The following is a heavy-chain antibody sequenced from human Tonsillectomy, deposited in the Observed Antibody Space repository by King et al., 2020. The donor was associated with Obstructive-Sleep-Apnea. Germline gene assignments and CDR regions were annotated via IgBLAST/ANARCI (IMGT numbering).Heavy chain of an antibody. J-gene: IGHJ6*02. V-gene: IGHV4-59*01. CDR2: IYYSGST. Sequence: VQLQESVPGLVKPSETLSLTCNVSGGSISSYYWSWIRQPPGKRLEWIGFIYYSGSTNYNPSLRSRVTISVDTSKNQFSLNLSSVTAADTAVYYCARAGSRGWYGGGAPYGMDVWGQGTTVIVSS. D-gene: IGHD6-19*01. CDR1: GGSISSYY. CDR3: ARAGSRGWYGGGAPYGMDV.